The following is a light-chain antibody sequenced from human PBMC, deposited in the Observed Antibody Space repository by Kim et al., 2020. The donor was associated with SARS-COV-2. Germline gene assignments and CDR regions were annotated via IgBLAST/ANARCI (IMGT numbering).Light chain of an antibody. Sequence: SYELTQPPSVSVAPGKTARITCGGDIIGSKSVHWYQQKPGQAPVLVISYNGDRPSESPERFSGSKSGNSATLTISSVEAGDEADYYCQVWDTSSDHLRVFGVGTQLTVL. CDR1: IIGSKS. CDR2: YNG. CDR3: QVWDTSSDHLRV. J-gene: IGLJ3*02. V-gene: IGLV3-21*04.